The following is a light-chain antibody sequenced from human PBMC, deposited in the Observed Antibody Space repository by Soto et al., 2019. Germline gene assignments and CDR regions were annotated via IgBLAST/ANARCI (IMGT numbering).Light chain of an antibody. J-gene: IGKJ1*01. CDR2: DVS. CDR3: QQYGSSPT. V-gene: IGKV3-20*01. CDR1: QSVSSNY. Sequence: EIVLTQSPGTLSLSPGERATLSCRSSQSVSSNYLAWYQQKPDQAPRLVIYDVSGRATGIPDRFSGSGSGTDFTLTISRLEPEDFAVYYCQQYGSSPTFGQRTKVDIK.